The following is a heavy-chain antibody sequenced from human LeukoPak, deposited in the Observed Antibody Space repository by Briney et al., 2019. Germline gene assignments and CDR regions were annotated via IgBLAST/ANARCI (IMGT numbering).Heavy chain of an antibody. J-gene: IGHJ5*02. V-gene: IGHV4-39*07. CDR1: GGSISSSPYY. Sequence: SETLSLTCTVSGGSISSSPYYWGWIRQPPGKGLEWIGSIYYSGTTHYSPSLESRVTISVDTSKNQFSLKLASVTAADTAIYYCAKGAGGFSYYNWFDPWGQGTLATVSS. CDR2: IYYSGTT. CDR3: AKGAGGFSYYNWFDP. D-gene: IGHD5-18*01.